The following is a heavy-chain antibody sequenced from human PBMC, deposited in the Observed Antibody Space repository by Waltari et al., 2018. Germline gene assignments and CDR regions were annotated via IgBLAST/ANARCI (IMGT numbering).Heavy chain of an antibody. Sequence: DVQLVESGGGLVQPGGSLRLSCAASGFTFRRYSMNWVRQAPGKGLEWVSYISSSSNIYYADSVKGRFTVSRDNAKNSLYLQMNSLRDEDTAVYYCARDPHSLDYWGQGTLVTVSS. CDR3: ARDPHSLDY. V-gene: IGHV3-48*02. D-gene: IGHD5-18*01. CDR1: GFTFRRYS. J-gene: IGHJ4*02. CDR2: ISSSSNI.